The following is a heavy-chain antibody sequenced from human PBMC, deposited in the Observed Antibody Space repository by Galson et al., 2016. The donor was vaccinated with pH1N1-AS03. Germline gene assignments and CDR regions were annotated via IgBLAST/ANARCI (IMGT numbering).Heavy chain of an antibody. V-gene: IGHV3-11*01. Sequence: SLRLSCAASGFTFSDYYMSWLRQAPGKGLEWVSCITSSGSTGTTIYYAASVKGRFTISRDNAKNSLYLQMNSLRAEDTAIYYCARGWYDFWSGYLVDPFDYWGQGALVTVSS. D-gene: IGHD3-3*01. CDR1: GFTFSDYY. J-gene: IGHJ4*02. CDR2: ITSSGSTGTTI. CDR3: ARGWYDFWSGYLVDPFDY.